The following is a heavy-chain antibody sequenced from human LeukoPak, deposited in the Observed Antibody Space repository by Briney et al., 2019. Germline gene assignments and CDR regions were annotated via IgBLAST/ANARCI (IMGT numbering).Heavy chain of an antibody. CDR3: AREVYSSSWSPYNWFDP. Sequence: GASVKVSCKASGYTFTSYAMHWVRQAPGQRLEWMGWINAGNGNTKYSQKFQGRVTITRDTSASTAYMELSSLRSEDTAVYYCAREVYSSSWSPYNWFDPWGQGTLATVSS. J-gene: IGHJ5*02. CDR1: GYTFTSYA. D-gene: IGHD6-13*01. CDR2: INAGNGNT. V-gene: IGHV1-3*01.